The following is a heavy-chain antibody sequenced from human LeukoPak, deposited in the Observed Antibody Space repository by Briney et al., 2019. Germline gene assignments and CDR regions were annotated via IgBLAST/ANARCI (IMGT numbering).Heavy chain of an antibody. Sequence: VKVSCKASGYTFTSYGISWVRQAPGQGLEWMGWISAYNGNTNYAQKLQGRVTMTTDTSTSTAYMDLRSLRSDDTAVYYCASAAGGGSYRYRLDYWGQGTLVTVSS. D-gene: IGHD3-16*02. V-gene: IGHV1-18*01. CDR3: ASAAGGGSYRYRLDY. J-gene: IGHJ4*02. CDR1: GYTFTSYG. CDR2: ISAYNGNT.